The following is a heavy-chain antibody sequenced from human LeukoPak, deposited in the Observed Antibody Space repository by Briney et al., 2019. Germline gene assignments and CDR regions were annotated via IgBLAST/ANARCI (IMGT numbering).Heavy chain of an antibody. V-gene: IGHV4-39*01. CDR1: GGSISSYY. J-gene: IGHJ4*02. D-gene: IGHD1-26*01. CDR3: ARQPGSGSYDY. CDR2: IYYSGST. Sequence: SETLSLTCTVSGGSISSYYWAWIRQPPGKGLERIGTIYYSGSTYYNPSLKSRVTISVDTSKNQFSLKLSSVTAADTAVYYCARQPGSGSYDYWGQGTLVTVSS.